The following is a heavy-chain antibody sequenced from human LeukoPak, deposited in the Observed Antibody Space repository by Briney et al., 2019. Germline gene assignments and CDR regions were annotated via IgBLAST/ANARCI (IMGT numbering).Heavy chain of an antibody. J-gene: IGHJ5*02. Sequence: SETLSLTCTVSGGSISSYYWSWIRQPPGKGLEWIGYIYYSGSTNYNPSLKSRVTISVDTSKNQFSLKLSSVTAADTAVYYCARDNYDFWSGYHNWFDPWGQGTLVTVSS. D-gene: IGHD3-3*01. CDR3: ARDNYDFWSGYHNWFDP. CDR2: IYYSGST. V-gene: IGHV4-59*12. CDR1: GGSISSYY.